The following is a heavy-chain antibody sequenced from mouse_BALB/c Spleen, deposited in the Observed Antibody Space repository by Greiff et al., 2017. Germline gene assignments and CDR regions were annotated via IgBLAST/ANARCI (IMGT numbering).Heavy chain of an antibody. CDR3: ARDGGTGAMDY. D-gene: IGHD3-3*01. Sequence: EVQGVESGGGLVQPGGSLKLSCAASGFTFSSYGMSWVRQTPDKRLELVATINSNGGSTYYPDSVKGRFTISRDNAKNTLYLQMSSLKSEDTAMYYCARDGGTGAMDYWGQGTSVTVSS. J-gene: IGHJ4*01. V-gene: IGHV5-6-3*01. CDR1: GFTFSSYG. CDR2: INSNGGST.